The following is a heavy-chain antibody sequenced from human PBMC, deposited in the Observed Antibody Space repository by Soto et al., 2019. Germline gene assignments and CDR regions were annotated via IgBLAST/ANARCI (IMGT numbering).Heavy chain of an antibody. D-gene: IGHD5-12*01. CDR1: GFTFSSYA. Sequence: EVQLVESGGGLVQPGGSLRLSCAASGFTFSSYAMHWVRQAPGKGLEYVSAISSNGGSTYYANSVKGRFTISRDNSKNTLYLQMGRLRAEDMAVYYCARGGRGYEFDYWGQGTLVTVSS. CDR2: ISSNGGST. J-gene: IGHJ4*02. CDR3: ARGGRGYEFDY. V-gene: IGHV3-64*01.